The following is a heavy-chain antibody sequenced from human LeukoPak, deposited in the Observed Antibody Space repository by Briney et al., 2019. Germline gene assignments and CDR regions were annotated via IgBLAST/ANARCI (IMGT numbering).Heavy chain of an antibody. J-gene: IGHJ4*02. Sequence: GGSLRLSCAASGFTFSSYWMYWVRHAPGEGLVWVSRINSDGTSTRYADSVKGRFTISRDNAKNTLYLQMNSLRAEDTAVYYCARHYLDSFDYWGQGTLVTVSS. V-gene: IGHV3-74*01. CDR2: INSDGTST. CDR1: GFTFSSYW. D-gene: IGHD3/OR15-3a*01. CDR3: ARHYLDSFDY.